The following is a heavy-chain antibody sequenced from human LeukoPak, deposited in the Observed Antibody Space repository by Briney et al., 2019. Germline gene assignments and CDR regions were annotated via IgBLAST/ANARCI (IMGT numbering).Heavy chain of an antibody. D-gene: IGHD1-1*01. V-gene: IGHV3-23*01. CDR1: GFTLRSIA. J-gene: IGHJ4*02. Sequence: PGGSLRLSCAASGFTLRSIAMTWVRQAPGKGLGWVSSIRSNGDTTYNADSVKGRFTISRDNSKNPLYLQMNRLRVEDTAIYYCAKGQELDDGVFDSWGQGTLVTVSS. CDR2: IRSNGDTT. CDR3: AKGQELDDGVFDS.